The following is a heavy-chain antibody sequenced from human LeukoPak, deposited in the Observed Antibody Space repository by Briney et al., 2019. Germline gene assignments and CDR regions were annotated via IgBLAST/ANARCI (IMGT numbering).Heavy chain of an antibody. CDR3: ARYGDTRTGAFDI. CDR1: GGSFSGYY. J-gene: IGHJ3*02. D-gene: IGHD4-17*01. CDR2: IKHSGST. V-gene: IGHV4-34*01. Sequence: SETLSLTCAVYGGSFSGYYWSWIRQPPGKGLEWIGEIKHSGSTNYNPSLKSRVTISVDTSKNQFSLKLSSVTAADTAVYYCARYGDTRTGAFDIWGQGTMVTVSS.